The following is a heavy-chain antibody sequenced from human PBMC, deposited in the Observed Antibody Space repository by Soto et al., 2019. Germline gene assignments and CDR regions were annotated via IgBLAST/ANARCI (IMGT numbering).Heavy chain of an antibody. J-gene: IGHJ4*02. CDR2: IYWDDDK. V-gene: IGHV2-5*02. CDR1: GFSLSTSGVG. CDR3: AHTSIAAAGSWDVGSFDY. D-gene: IGHD6-13*01. Sequence: QITLKESGPTLVKPTQTLTLTCTFSGFSLSTSGVGLGWLRQPPGKALEYLALIYWDDDKRYSPSLRSRLTITKDTSKNQVVLTLTNMDPVDTAIYYCAHTSIAAAGSWDVGSFDYWGQGTLITVSS.